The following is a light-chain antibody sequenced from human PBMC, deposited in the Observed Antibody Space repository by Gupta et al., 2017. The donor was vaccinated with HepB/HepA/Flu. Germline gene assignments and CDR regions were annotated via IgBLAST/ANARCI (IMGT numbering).Light chain of an antibody. CDR1: SSDVGGYNY. CDR3: SSYKSSSSYV. J-gene: IGLJ1*01. Sequence: QSALTQPASVSGSPGQSITISCTGSSSDVGGYNYVSWYQQHPGKAPKLRIYDVSDRPSGVSNRFSGSKSGNTASLNXSXLQAEDXADYYCSSYKSSSSYVFGTGTKVPGL. V-gene: IGLV2-14*03. CDR2: DVS.